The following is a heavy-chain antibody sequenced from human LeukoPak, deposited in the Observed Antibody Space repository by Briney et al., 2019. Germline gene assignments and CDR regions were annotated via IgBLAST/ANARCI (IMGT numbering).Heavy chain of an antibody. J-gene: IGHJ4*02. D-gene: IGHD3-22*01. Sequence: GGSLRLSCAASGFSVSSNYMNWVRQAPGKGLEWVSYISPYDSVYYADSVKGRFTISRDNAKNSLFLQMNSLRAEDTAVYYCARDGYYYDSSGWLDYWGQGTLVTVSS. V-gene: IGHV3-69-1*02. CDR3: ARDGYYYDSSGWLDY. CDR1: GFSVSSNY. CDR2: ISPYDSV.